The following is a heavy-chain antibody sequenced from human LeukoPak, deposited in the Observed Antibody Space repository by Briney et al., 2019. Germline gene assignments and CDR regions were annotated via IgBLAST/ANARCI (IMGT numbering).Heavy chain of an antibody. V-gene: IGHV4-39*07. Sequence: PSETLSLTCTVSGGSISTRTYYWGWIRQPPGKGLEWIGSIYYSGSTYYNPSLKSRVTISIDTSKNQFSLRLSSVTAADTAVYYCARAGDYSSSWPPRNYFDYWGQGTLVTVSS. CDR1: GGSISTRTYY. CDR2: IYYSGST. J-gene: IGHJ4*02. D-gene: IGHD6-13*01. CDR3: ARAGDYSSSWPPRNYFDY.